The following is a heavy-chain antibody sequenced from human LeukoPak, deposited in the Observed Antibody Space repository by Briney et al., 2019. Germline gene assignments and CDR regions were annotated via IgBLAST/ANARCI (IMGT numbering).Heavy chain of an antibody. CDR2: IRYDGSNK. J-gene: IGHJ4*02. D-gene: IGHD5-18*01. Sequence: GGSLRLSRAASGFTFSSYGMHWVHQAPGKGLEWVAFIRYDGSNKYYADSVKGRFTISRDNSKNTLYLQMNSLRAEDTAVYYCAKDRGRGYSYGYADYWGQGTLVTVSS. V-gene: IGHV3-30*02. CDR1: GFTFSSYG. CDR3: AKDRGRGYSYGYADY.